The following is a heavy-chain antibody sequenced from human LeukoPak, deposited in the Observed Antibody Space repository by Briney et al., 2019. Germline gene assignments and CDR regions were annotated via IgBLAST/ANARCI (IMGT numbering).Heavy chain of an antibody. D-gene: IGHD2-2*02. Sequence: GGSLRLSCAASGFTFSSYAMHWVRQAPGKGLEWVAVISYDGSNKYYADSVKGRFTISRDNSKNTLYLQMNSLRAEDTAVYYCARDSTSRYKRGSCYYYYYGMDVWGQGTTVTVSS. CDR2: ISYDGSNK. CDR1: GFTFSSYA. V-gene: IGHV3-30-3*01. J-gene: IGHJ6*02. CDR3: ARDSTSRYKRGSCYYYYYGMDV.